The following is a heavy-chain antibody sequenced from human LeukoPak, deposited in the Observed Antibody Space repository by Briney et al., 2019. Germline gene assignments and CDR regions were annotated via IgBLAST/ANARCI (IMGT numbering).Heavy chain of an antibody. CDR3: AKDIWLVTDGYQTFDR. J-gene: IGHJ4*02. CDR1: GFTFSNYA. Sequence: AGESLRLSCAASGFTFSNYAMSWVRLAPGKGLEWISGVTPGGNIPYYADSVKGRFTISRDNSRNILYLQMGSLRAADTALYYCAKDIWLVTDGYQTFDRWGQGTLVTVSS. CDR2: VTPGGNIP. D-gene: IGHD5-18*01. V-gene: IGHV3-23*01.